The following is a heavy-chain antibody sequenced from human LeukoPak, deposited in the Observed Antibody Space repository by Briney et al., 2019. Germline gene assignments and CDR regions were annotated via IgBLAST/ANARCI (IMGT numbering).Heavy chain of an antibody. CDR2: ISSSSYI. CDR3: ARAENGYSSSWSYQYYYYMDV. D-gene: IGHD6-13*01. V-gene: IGHV3-21*01. Sequence: PGGSLRLSCAASGFTFSSYEMTWVRQAPGKGLEWVSSISSSSYIYYADSVKGRFTISRDNAKNSLYLQMNSLRAEDTAVYYCARAENGYSSSWSYQYYYYMDVWGKGTTVTVSS. J-gene: IGHJ6*03. CDR1: GFTFSSYE.